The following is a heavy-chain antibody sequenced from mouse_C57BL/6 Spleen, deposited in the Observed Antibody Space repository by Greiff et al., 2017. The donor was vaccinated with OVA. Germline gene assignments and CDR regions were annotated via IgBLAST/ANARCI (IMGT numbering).Heavy chain of an antibody. Sequence: QVQLQQPGAELVKPGASVTLSCKASGYTFTSYWMHWVKQRPGQGLEWIGMIHPNSGSTNYNEKFKSKATLTVDKSSSTAYMQLSSLTSEDSAVYYCARRRDWDGFAYWGQGTLVTVSA. CDR1: GYTFTSYW. D-gene: IGHD4-1*01. V-gene: IGHV1-64*01. J-gene: IGHJ3*01. CDR3: ARRRDWDGFAY. CDR2: IHPNSGST.